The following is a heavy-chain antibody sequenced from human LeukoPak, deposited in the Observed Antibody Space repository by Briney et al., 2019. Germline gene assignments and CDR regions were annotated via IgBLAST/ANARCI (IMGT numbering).Heavy chain of an antibody. CDR1: GLTVSSNY. V-gene: IGHV3-66*01. D-gene: IGHD3-10*01. CDR2: IYSGGST. Sequence: GGSLRLSCAASGLTVSSNYMSWVRQAPGKGLEWVSVIYSGGSTYYADSVKGRFTISRDNSKNTLYLQMNSLRAEDTAVYYCARGLLWFGELIGFDYWGQGTLVTVSS. J-gene: IGHJ4*02. CDR3: ARGLLWFGELIGFDY.